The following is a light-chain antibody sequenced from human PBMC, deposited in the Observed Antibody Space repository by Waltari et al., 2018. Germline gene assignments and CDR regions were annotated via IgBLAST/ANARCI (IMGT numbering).Light chain of an antibody. V-gene: IGKV4-1*01. CDR2: WAA. CDR3: HQYYSSPWT. Sequence: DIVMTQSPDSLAVSLGERATINCKSSQSVLYSSNNKNCLAWYQQTPGQPPKLLIYWAATRESGVPDRFSGSGSGTDFTLTISSLQAEDVAVYYCHQYYSSPWTFGQGTKVEI. J-gene: IGKJ1*01. CDR1: QSVLYSSNNKNC.